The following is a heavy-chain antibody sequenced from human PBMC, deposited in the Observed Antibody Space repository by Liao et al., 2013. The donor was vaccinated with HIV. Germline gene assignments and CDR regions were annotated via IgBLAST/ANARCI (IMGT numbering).Heavy chain of an antibody. CDR1: GGSISSSSYY. CDR2: IYTSGST. J-gene: IGHJ4*02. V-gene: IGHV4-61*02. D-gene: IGHD3-3*01. Sequence: QLQLQESGPGLVKPSETLSLTCTVSGGSISSSSYYWSWIRQPAGKGLEWIGRIYTSGSTNYNPSLKSRVTMSVDTSKNQFSLKLTSVTAADTAVYYCARGGRDFWSGYYNYWGQGTLVTVSS. CDR3: ARGGRDFWSGYYNY.